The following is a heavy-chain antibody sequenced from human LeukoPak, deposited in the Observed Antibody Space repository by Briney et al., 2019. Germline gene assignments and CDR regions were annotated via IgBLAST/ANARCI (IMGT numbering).Heavy chain of an antibody. J-gene: IGHJ6*03. CDR3: AKSSSTSLYYYYYYMDV. CDR1: GFTFNNYA. CDR2: ISGSGGST. V-gene: IGHV3-23*01. D-gene: IGHD2-2*01. Sequence: GGSLRLSCAVSGFTFNNYAMSWVRQAPGKGLEWVSGISGSGGSTFYADSVKGRFTISRDNSKNTLYLQMNSLRAEDTAVYYCAKSSSTSLYYYYYYMDVWGKGTTVTVSS.